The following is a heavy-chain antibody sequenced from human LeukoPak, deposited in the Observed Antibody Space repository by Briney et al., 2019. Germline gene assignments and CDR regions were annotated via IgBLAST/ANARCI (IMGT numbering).Heavy chain of an antibody. CDR3: TTMSAYCGGDCYDY. Sequence: GGSLRLSCAASGFTFSSYSMNWVRQAPGKGLEWVGRLKSKAVGGATDYAAPVKGRFTVSRDDSKNTLYLQMNSLKTEDTAVYYCTTMSAYCGGDCYDYWGQGTLVTVSS. V-gene: IGHV3-15*01. D-gene: IGHD2-21*01. CDR2: LKSKAVGGAT. CDR1: GFTFSSYS. J-gene: IGHJ4*02.